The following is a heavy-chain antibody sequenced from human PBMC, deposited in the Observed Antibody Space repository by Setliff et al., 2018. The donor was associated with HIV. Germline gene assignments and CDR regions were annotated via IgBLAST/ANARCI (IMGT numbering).Heavy chain of an antibody. CDR2: FYYSGST. V-gene: IGHV4-30-4*08. CDR1: GGSISSGDYY. D-gene: IGHD2-15*01. CDR3: ARDSVVKPGGMDV. J-gene: IGHJ6*02. Sequence: SETLSLTCTVSGGSISSGDYYWSWIRQPPGKGLEWIGYFYYSGSTYYNPSLKSRVTISVDTSKNQFSLKLSSVTAADTAVYYCARDSVVKPGGMDVWGQGTTVTVSS.